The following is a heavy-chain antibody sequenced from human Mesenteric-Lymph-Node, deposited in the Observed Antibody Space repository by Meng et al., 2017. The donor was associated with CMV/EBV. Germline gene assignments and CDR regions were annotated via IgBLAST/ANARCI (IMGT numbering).Heavy chain of an antibody. Sequence: ASVKVSCKASGYTFTGYYIHWVRQAPGQGLEWMGIISPSDGSTVYAQKFEGRVTMTRDTSTSTVHMEVSSLRSEDTAVYFCARGPPTYYDFWSGYPPLYWGQGTLVTVSS. CDR2: ISPSDGST. D-gene: IGHD3-3*01. CDR3: ARGPPTYYDFWSGYPPLY. V-gene: IGHV1-46*01. J-gene: IGHJ4*02. CDR1: GYTFTGYY.